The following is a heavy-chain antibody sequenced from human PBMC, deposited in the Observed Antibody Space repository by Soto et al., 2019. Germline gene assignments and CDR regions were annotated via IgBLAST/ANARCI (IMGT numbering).Heavy chain of an antibody. V-gene: IGHV2-5*02. CDR2: IYCDDDK. Sequence: QITLKESGPTLVKPTQTLTLTCNFSGFSLSTTGVGVGWIRQPPGKALDWLALIYCDDDKSYIPSLKSRLTIAKDPSKNQVVLTMTNMDPIDTATYYCVHAPPVTTGGDYWGQGTLVTVAS. CDR1: GFSLSTTGVG. D-gene: IGHD4-17*01. CDR3: VHAPPVTTGGDY. J-gene: IGHJ4*02.